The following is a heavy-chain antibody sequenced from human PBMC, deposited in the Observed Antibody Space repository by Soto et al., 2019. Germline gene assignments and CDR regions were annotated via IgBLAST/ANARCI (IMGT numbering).Heavy chain of an antibody. J-gene: IGHJ2*01. CDR1: GGSFSGYY. CDR3: ARGPYDSSGYYADWYFDL. CDR2: INHSGST. Sequence: PSETLSLTCAVYGGSFSGYYWSWIRQPPGKGLEWIGEINHSGSTNYNPSLKSRVTISVDTSKNQFSLKLSSVTAADTAVYYCARGPYDSSGYYADWYFDLWGRGTLVTV. V-gene: IGHV4-34*01. D-gene: IGHD3-22*01.